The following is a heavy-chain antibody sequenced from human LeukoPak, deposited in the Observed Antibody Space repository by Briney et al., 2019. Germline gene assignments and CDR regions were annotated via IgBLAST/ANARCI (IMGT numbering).Heavy chain of an antibody. CDR1: GGSISSGGYY. J-gene: IGHJ6*02. CDR2: IYYSGST. V-gene: IGHV4-31*03. D-gene: IGHD4-17*01. Sequence: PSETLSLTCTVSGGSISSGGYYWSWIRQHPGKGLEWIGYIYYSGSTYYNPSLKSRVTISVDTSKNQFSLKLSSVAAADTAVYYCARGRTTVTTVRFYYYYYGMDVWGQGTTVTVSS. CDR3: ARGRTTVTTVRFYYYYYGMDV.